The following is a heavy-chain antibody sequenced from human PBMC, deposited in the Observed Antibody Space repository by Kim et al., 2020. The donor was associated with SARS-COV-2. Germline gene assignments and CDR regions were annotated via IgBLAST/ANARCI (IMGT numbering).Heavy chain of an antibody. J-gene: IGHJ4*01. CDR1: GFTLSKTW. D-gene: IGHD5-12*01. V-gene: IGHV3-15*01. Sequence: GGSLRLSCAASGFTLSKTWMTWVRQAPGRGLESVARIKSIRDGGAAFYAAPGKDRFTIARSDSENTLYLQMNSLTTEDTAVYYCATDQGNSSSFYSFDY. CDR3: ATDQGNSSSFYSFDY. CDR2: IKSIRDGGAA.